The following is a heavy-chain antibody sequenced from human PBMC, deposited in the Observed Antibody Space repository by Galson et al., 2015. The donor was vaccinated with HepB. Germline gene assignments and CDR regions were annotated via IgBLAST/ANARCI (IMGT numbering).Heavy chain of an antibody. CDR3: VKVYDKSLSSWPDF. J-gene: IGHJ4*02. CDR2: ISHNGHRT. V-gene: IGHV3-64D*06. D-gene: IGHD5/OR15-5a*01. CDR1: GGTFSSYL. Sequence: SMRLSCEASGGTFSSYLLSWVRQAPGLGLQFISAISHNGHRTYYADTVKGRFTISTDNSKNTMYLQMSSLRPEDTAVYYCVKVYDKSLSSWPDFWGQGTLVTVSS.